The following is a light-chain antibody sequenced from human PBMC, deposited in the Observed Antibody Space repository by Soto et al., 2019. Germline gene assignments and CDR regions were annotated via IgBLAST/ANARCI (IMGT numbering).Light chain of an antibody. J-gene: IGLJ3*02. V-gene: IGLV2-11*01. CDR3: YSYIPLSTGV. Sequence: QSALTQPRSVSGSPGQSVTISCTGTASDVGYYNYVSWYQQFPGKAPKLIIYDVTKRPSGVPDRFSGSKSGNTASLTISGLQAEDEAVYHCYSYIPLSTGVIGGGTQLTVL. CDR2: DVT. CDR1: ASDVGYYNY.